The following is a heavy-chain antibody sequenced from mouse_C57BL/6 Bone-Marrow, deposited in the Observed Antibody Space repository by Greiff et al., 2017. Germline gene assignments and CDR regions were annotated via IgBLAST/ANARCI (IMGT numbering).Heavy chain of an antibody. Sequence: EVKLMESGPGLVKPSQSLSLTCSVTGYSITSGYYWNWIRQFPGNKLEWMGYISYDGSNNYNPSLKNRISITRDTSKNQFFLKLNSVTTEDTATYYCARDRDYGSSPWFAYWGQGTLVTVSA. CDR3: ARDRDYGSSPWFAY. CDR2: ISYDGSN. CDR1: GYSITSGYY. J-gene: IGHJ3*01. V-gene: IGHV3-6*01. D-gene: IGHD1-1*01.